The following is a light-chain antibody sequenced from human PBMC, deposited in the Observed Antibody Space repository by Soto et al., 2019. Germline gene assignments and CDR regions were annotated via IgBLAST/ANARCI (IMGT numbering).Light chain of an antibody. J-gene: IGKJ4*01. CDR3: QQYNSXPLT. V-gene: IGKV1-39*01. CDR2: AAS. CDR1: QSIRSY. Sequence: DIQMTQSPSSLSASLGDRVTITFLASQSIRSYLNWYQQKPGKAPKLLIYAASSLQSGVPSRLSGSGYGTDFTLTISSLQPEDFVAYSFQQYNSXPLTFGVGPKV.